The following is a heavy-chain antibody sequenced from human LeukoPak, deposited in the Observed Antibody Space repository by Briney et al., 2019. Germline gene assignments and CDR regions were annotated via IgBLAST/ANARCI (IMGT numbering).Heavy chain of an antibody. V-gene: IGHV3-49*04. CDR3: AMKAVPRPRLYDAFDF. CDR2: IRSKAYGGTT. J-gene: IGHJ3*01. Sequence: GGSLRLSCTASGFTFGDYAMSWVRQAPGKGLEWVGFIRSKAYGGTTEYAASVKGRFTISRDDSKSIAYLQMNSLRADDTAVYYCAMKAVPRPRLYDAFDFWGQGTVVTVSS. CDR1: GFTFGDYA. D-gene: IGHD2-2*02.